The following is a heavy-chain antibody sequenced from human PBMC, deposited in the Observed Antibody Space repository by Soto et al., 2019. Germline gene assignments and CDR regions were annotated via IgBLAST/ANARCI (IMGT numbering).Heavy chain of an antibody. J-gene: IGHJ5*02. Sequence: QLQLQESGSGLVKPSQTLSLTCAVSGGSISSGGYSWSWIRQPPGKGLDWIGYIYHSGSTYYNPSPXSXXPIAVARSKNQFSLKLSSVTAADTAVYYCARVPGPWGQGTLVTVSS. V-gene: IGHV4-30-2*01. CDR3: ARVPGP. CDR2: IYHSGST. CDR1: GGSISSGGYS.